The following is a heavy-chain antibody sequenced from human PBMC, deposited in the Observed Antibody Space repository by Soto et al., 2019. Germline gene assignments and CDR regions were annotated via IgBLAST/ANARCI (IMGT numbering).Heavy chain of an antibody. CDR3: AHGNGYNHFDY. Sequence: QITLKESGPTLVKPTQTLTLTCTFSGFSLTASAVGVGWIRQPPVKALDWLALIYWNDDKRYSPSLKSRLTIAKDTSKNQVVLTMHDMDPVDTATYYCAHGNGYNHFDYWGQGHPVTVSA. D-gene: IGHD5-12*01. CDR1: GFSLTASAVG. V-gene: IGHV2-5*01. CDR2: IYWNDDK. J-gene: IGHJ4*02.